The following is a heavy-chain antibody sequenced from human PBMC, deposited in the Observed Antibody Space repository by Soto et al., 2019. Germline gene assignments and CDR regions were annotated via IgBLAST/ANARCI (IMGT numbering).Heavy chain of an antibody. D-gene: IGHD6-13*01. CDR1: GGTVSNSA. CDR3: GSGSSWTKVEY. J-gene: IGHJ4*02. V-gene: IGHV1-69*01. CDR2: IIPIFGPA. Sequence: QVQLVQSGAEVKKPGSSVKVSCKASGGTVSNSAISWLRQAPGQGLEWMGGIIPIFGPATYSQKFQDRVTITADESTGTGYMELSSLTYEDTAVYFCGSGSSWTKVEYWGQGTLVTVSS.